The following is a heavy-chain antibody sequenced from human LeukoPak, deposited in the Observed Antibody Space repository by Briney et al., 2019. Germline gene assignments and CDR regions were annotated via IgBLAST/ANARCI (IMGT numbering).Heavy chain of an antibody. J-gene: IGHJ3*02. D-gene: IGHD5-18*01. CDR3: ARDRSDTAMVTRDAFDI. CDR1: GYTFTSYG. Sequence: ASVKVSCKASGYTFTSYGISWVRQAPGQGLEWMGWISAYNGNTNYAQKLQGRVTMTTDTSTSTAYMELRSLRSDDTAVYYCARDRSDTAMVTRDAFDIWGQGTMVTASS. V-gene: IGHV1-18*01. CDR2: ISAYNGNT.